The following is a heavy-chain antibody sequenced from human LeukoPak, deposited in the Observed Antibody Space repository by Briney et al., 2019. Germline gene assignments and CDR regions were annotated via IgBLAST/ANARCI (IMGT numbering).Heavy chain of an antibody. Sequence: GASVKVSCKASGYTFTGYYMHWLRQAPGQGLEWMGWINPNSGGTNYAQKFQGRVTMTRDTSISTAYMELSRLRSDDTAVYYCARDPGVVTATIPHWYFDLWGRGTLVTVSS. CDR3: ARDPGVVTATIPHWYFDL. V-gene: IGHV1-2*02. CDR1: GYTFTGYY. J-gene: IGHJ2*01. CDR2: INPNSGGT. D-gene: IGHD2-21*02.